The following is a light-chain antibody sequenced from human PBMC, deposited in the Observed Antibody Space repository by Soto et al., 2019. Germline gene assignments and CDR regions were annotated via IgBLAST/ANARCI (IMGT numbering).Light chain of an antibody. CDR2: EVS. J-gene: IGLJ3*02. V-gene: IGLV2-23*02. CDR1: SSDVGSYNL. Sequence: QSALTQPASVSGSPGQSITISCTGTSSDVGSYNLVSWYQQHPDKAPKVMIYEVSKRPSGVSNRFSGSKSGNTASLTISGLQADDEADYYCCSYAGSSTWVFGGGTKVTVL. CDR3: CSYAGSSTWV.